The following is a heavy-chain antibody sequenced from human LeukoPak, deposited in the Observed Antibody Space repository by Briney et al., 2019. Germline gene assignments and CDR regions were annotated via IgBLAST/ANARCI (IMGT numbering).Heavy chain of an antibody. CDR2: INPNSGNT. CDR1: GYTFTGYY. J-gene: IGHJ4*02. V-gene: IGHV1-8*02. CDR3: ARSFDYYGSGRGFDY. D-gene: IGHD3-10*01. Sequence: ASVKVSCKASGYTFTGYYMHWVRQAPGQGLEWMGWINPNSGNTGYAQKFQGRVTMTRNTSISTAYMELSSLRSEDTAVYYCARSFDYYGSGRGFDYWGQGTLVTVSS.